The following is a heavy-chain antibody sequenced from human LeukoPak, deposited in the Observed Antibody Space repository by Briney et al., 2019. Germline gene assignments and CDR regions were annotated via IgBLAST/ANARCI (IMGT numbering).Heavy chain of an antibody. D-gene: IGHD6-6*01. CDR2: INHSGGT. CDR1: GGSISGYY. CDR3: ARGTSSHSGWFDP. Sequence: SETLSLTCTVSGGSISGYYWSWIRQPPGKGLEWIGEINHSGGTNYNPSLKSRVTISVDTSKNQFSLKLSSVTAADTAVYCCARGTSSHSGWFDPWGQVTLVTVSS. V-gene: IGHV4-34*01. J-gene: IGHJ5*02.